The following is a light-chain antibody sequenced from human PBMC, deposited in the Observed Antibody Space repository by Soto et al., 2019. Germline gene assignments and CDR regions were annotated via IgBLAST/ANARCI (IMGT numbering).Light chain of an antibody. J-gene: IGKJ1*01. CDR2: AAS. CDR1: QDIRSA. V-gene: IGKV1-6*01. Sequence: AIQMTQSPSSLSASVGDRVTITCRAIQDIRSALAWYQHNPGKAPKLLIYAASYLQGGVPSRFRGDGSGTEFTLTISSRQPEYVATYYCLQDYNFTRKFGQGTKVEIK. CDR3: LQDYNFTRK.